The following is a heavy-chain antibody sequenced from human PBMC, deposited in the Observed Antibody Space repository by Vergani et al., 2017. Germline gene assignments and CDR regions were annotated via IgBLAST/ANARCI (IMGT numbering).Heavy chain of an antibody. J-gene: IGHJ3*02. CDR2: ISGSGGST. D-gene: IGHD3-22*01. CDR1: GFTFSSYA. CDR3: AKDISYYYDSSGYSSFDI. V-gene: IGHV3-23*01. Sequence: EVQLLESGGGLVQPGGSLRPSCAASGFTFSSYAMSWVRQAPGKGLEWVSAISGSGGSTYYADSVKGRFTISRDNSKNTLYLQMNSLRAEDTALYYCAKDISYYYDSSGYSSFDIWGQGTMVTVSS.